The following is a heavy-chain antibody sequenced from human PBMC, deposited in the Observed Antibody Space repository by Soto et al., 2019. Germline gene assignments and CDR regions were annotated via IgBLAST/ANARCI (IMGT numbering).Heavy chain of an antibody. CDR2: IYYSGST. CDR1: GGSIGSSSYY. V-gene: IGHV4-39*01. Sequence: SQTLSVTCTVSGGSIGSSSYYWGWIRQPPGKGLEWIGSIYYSGSTYYNPPLKSRVTISVDTSKNQFSLKLSSVTAADTAVYYCASGENTIFGVVFIDWFDPWGQGTLVTVSS. CDR3: ASGENTIFGVVFIDWFDP. D-gene: IGHD3-3*01. J-gene: IGHJ5*02.